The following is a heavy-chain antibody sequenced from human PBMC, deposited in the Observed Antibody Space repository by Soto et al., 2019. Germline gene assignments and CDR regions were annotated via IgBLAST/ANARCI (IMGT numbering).Heavy chain of an antibody. V-gene: IGHV1-46*01. Sequence: ASVKVSCKASGYTFTSYYMHWVRQAPGQGLEWMGIINPSGGSTSYAQKFQGRVTMTRDTSTSTVYMELSSLRSEDTAVYYCASLDRDYDFWSGYLPQTPYYYYYMDVWGKGTTVTVSS. CDR2: INPSGGST. J-gene: IGHJ6*03. CDR1: GYTFTSYY. CDR3: ASLDRDYDFWSGYLPQTPYYYYYMDV. D-gene: IGHD3-3*01.